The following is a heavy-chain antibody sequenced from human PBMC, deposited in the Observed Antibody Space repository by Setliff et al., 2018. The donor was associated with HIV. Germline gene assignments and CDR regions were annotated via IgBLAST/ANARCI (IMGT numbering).Heavy chain of an antibody. V-gene: IGHV4-38-2*01. CDR1: GYSINSGFS. D-gene: IGHD6-19*01. J-gene: IGHJ6*04. CDR3: ARPRRVRSRAWYWFDI. Sequence: SETLSLTCAASGYSINSGFSRAWIRQPPGQGPQWIGSIYQSGSIYYNPSLQSRVTISVGSSKNQFSLNLFSVTAADTAVYYCARPRRVRSRAWYWFDIWGKGTTVTVSS. CDR2: IYQSGSI.